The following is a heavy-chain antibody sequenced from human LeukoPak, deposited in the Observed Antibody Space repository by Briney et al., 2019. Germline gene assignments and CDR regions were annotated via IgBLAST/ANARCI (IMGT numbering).Heavy chain of an antibody. D-gene: IGHD6-6*01. J-gene: IGHJ6*03. CDR2: INWNGGST. V-gene: IGHV3-20*04. CDR3: ARDARSSGGYYYYMDV. Sequence: GGSLRLSCAASGFTFDDYGMSWVRQAPGKGLEWVSGINWNGGSTGYADSVKGRFTISGDNAKNSLYLQMNSLRAEDTALYYCARDARSSGGYYYYMDVWGKGTTVTVSS. CDR1: GFTFDDYG.